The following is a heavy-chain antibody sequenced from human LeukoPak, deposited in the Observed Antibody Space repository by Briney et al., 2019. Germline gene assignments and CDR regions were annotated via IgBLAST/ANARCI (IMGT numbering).Heavy chain of an antibody. Sequence: SETLSLTCAVYGGSFSGYYWSWIRQPPGKGLEWIGEINHSGSTNYNPSLKSRVTISVDTSKNQFSLKLSSVTAADTAVYYCARSTYYYGSGSSDYWGQGNLVTVSS. D-gene: IGHD3-10*01. CDR1: GGSFSGYY. CDR3: ARSTYYYGSGSSDY. J-gene: IGHJ4*02. CDR2: INHSGST. V-gene: IGHV4-34*01.